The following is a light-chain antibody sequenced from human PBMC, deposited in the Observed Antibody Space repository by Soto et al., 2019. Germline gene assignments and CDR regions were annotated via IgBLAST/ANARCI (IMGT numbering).Light chain of an antibody. CDR3: SSYTSSSFYV. CDR2: DVS. J-gene: IGLJ1*01. Sequence: QSALTQPASVSGSPGQSITISCTGTSSDVGGYNYVSWYQQHPGKAPKLMIYDVSNRPSGVSNRSSGSKSGNTASLTISGLQAEDEADYYCSSYTSSSFYVFGGGTKLTVL. CDR1: SSDVGGYNY. V-gene: IGLV2-14*01.